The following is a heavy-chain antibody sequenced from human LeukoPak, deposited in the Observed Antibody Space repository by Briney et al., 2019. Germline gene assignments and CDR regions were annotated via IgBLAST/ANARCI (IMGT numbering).Heavy chain of an antibody. CDR1: GGSFSGYY. Sequence: PSETLSLTCAVYGGSFSGYYWSWIRQPPGKGLEWIGEINHSGSTNYNPSLKSRVTISVDTSKNQFSLKLSSVTAADTAVYYCARHNDYYDSSGFDPWGQGTLVTVSS. CDR3: ARHNDYYDSSGFDP. V-gene: IGHV4-34*01. D-gene: IGHD3-22*01. CDR2: INHSGST. J-gene: IGHJ5*02.